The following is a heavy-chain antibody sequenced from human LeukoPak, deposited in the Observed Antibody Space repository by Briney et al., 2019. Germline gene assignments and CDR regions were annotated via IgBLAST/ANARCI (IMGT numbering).Heavy chain of an antibody. CDR3: ARGGLSSGWYG. J-gene: IGHJ4*02. CDR1: GGSISSYY. D-gene: IGHD6-19*01. Sequence: SETLSLTCTVSGGSISSYYWSWIRQPPGKGLEWIGYSFFSGSTNYNPSLKSRVTISLDTSKNQFSLRLNSVTAADTAVYYCARGGLSSGWYGWGQGTLVTVSS. CDR2: SFFSGST. V-gene: IGHV4-59*01.